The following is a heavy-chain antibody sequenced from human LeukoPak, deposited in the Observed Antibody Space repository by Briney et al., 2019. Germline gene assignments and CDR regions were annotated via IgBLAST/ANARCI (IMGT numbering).Heavy chain of an antibody. CDR2: IYTSGST. Sequence: PSETLSLTCTVSGGSIGSYYWSWIRQPAGKGLEWIGRIYTSGSTNYNPSLKSRVTMSVDTSKNQFSLKLSSVTAADTAVYYCARYPNPANWEAVAGTWYFDLWGRGTLVTVSS. D-gene: IGHD6-19*01. V-gene: IGHV4-4*07. CDR1: GGSIGSYY. CDR3: ARYPNPANWEAVAGTWYFDL. J-gene: IGHJ2*01.